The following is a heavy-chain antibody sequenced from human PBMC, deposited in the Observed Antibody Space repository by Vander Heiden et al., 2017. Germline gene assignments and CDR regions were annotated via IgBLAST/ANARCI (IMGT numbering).Heavy chain of an antibody. Sequence: EVQLAQSGAEVKKPGESLKIPCQASGYRFISYWIAWVRQKPGKGLVYMGLIFPGDSDTRYGPSFEGQVTISADMSITTAYLQWSSLEASDTAIYYCARYSGSDFYWGQGTLVTVSS. V-gene: IGHV5-51*01. CDR1: GYRFISYW. CDR2: IFPGDSDT. CDR3: ARYSGSDFY. J-gene: IGHJ4*02. D-gene: IGHD5-12*01.